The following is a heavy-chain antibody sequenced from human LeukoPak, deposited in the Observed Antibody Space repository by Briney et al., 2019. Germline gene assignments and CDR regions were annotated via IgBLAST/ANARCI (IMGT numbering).Heavy chain of an antibody. Sequence: GGSLRLSCAASGFTFSSYAMSWVRQAPGKGLEWVSAISGSGGSTYYADSVKGRFTISRDNSKNTLYLQMNSLRAKDTAVYYCATDSVGAAGWDYFDYWGQGTLVTVSS. CDR2: ISGSGGST. D-gene: IGHD1-26*01. J-gene: IGHJ4*02. CDR3: ATDSVGAAGWDYFDY. CDR1: GFTFSSYA. V-gene: IGHV3-23*01.